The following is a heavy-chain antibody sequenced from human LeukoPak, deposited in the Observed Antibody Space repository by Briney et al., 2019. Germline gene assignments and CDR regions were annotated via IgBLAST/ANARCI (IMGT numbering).Heavy chain of an antibody. D-gene: IGHD2-2*01. J-gene: IGHJ3*01. CDR1: GFTFSSYW. CDR3: ARDTRSGAFDV. Sequence: PGGSLRLSCAASGFTFSSYWIHWVRQAPGKGLVWVSRINNDGSSTNYADSVKGRFTISRDNAKNTLYLQMNSLRAEDTAVYYCARDTRSGAFDVWGQGTMVTVSS. V-gene: IGHV3-74*01. CDR2: INNDGSST.